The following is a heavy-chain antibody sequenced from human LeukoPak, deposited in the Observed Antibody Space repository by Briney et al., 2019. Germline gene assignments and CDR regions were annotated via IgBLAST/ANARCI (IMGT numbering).Heavy chain of an antibody. CDR1: GYSISSGYY. V-gene: IGHV4-38-2*02. J-gene: IGHJ4*02. CDR3: ARDSHSSTYYDFWSGYKAAYYFDY. CDR2: IYYSGST. Sequence: SETLSLTCTVSGYSISSGYYWGWIRQPPGKGLEWIGSIYYSGSTYYSPSLKSRVTISVDTSKNQFFLKLSSVTAADTAVYYCARDSHSSTYYDFWSGYKAAYYFDYGGQGTLVTVSS. D-gene: IGHD3-3*01.